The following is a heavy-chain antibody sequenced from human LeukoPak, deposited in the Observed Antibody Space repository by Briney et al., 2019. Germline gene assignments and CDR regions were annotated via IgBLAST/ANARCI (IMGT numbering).Heavy chain of an antibody. J-gene: IGHJ6*03. CDR1: GFTFSSYG. V-gene: IGHV3-33*01. Sequence: GKSLRLSCAASGFTFSSYGMHWVRQAPGKGLEWVAVIWYDGSNKYYADSVEGRFTISRDNSKNTLYLQMNSLRAEDTAVYYCARDRTAMVNDYYYYYYMDVWGKGTTVTVSS. D-gene: IGHD5-18*01. CDR2: IWYDGSNK. CDR3: ARDRTAMVNDYYYYYYMDV.